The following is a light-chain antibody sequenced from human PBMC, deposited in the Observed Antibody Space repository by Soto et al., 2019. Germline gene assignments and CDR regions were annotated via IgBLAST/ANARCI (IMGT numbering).Light chain of an antibody. CDR2: KAS. V-gene: IGKV1-5*03. J-gene: IGKJ1*01. CDR1: QNISNW. CDR3: QHYDGFPWT. Sequence: DIQMTQSPSTLSASIGDRVTITCRASQNISNWLAWYQQKPGKAPKLLICKASSLEGWVPSRFSGSASGTEFTLTTSSLQPDDFATYYCQHYDGFPWTFGQGTKVEIK.